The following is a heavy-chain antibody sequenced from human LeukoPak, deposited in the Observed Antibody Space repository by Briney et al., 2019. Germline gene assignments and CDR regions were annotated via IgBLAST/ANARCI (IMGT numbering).Heavy chain of an antibody. V-gene: IGHV1-2*02. CDR1: GYTFTGYY. J-gene: IGHJ3*02. CDR2: ISPNSGGA. D-gene: IGHD1-26*01. Sequence: ASVKVSCKASGYTFTGYYLHWVRQAPGQGLEWMGWISPNSGGAHYAQKFQGRVTMTRDTSISTAYMELSRLRSDDTAVYYCAREGIVGTGGAFDIWGQGTMVTVSS. CDR3: AREGIVGTGGAFDI.